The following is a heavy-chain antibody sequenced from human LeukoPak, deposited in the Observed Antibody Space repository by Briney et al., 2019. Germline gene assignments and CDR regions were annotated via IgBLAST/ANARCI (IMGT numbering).Heavy chain of an antibody. CDR1: GGSISSGSYH. CDR3: ASEGRAWTGYFDY. D-gene: IGHD3/OR15-3a*01. Sequence: SETLSLTCTVSGGSISSGSYHWSWIRQPAGKGLEWIGRIYTNENTNYNPPLKSRVTISVDTSKSQFSLKLSSVTAADTAVYYCASEGRAWTGYFDYWGQGTLVTVSS. J-gene: IGHJ4*02. CDR2: IYTNENT. V-gene: IGHV4-61*02.